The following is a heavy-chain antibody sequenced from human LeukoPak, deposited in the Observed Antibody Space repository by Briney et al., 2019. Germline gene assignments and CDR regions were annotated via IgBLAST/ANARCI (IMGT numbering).Heavy chain of an antibody. CDR3: ASHRWLQAEGLYY. Sequence: GGSLRLSCAASGFTFSNYWMSWVRQAPGKGPEWVANIKQDGSEKYYVDSVKGRFTISRDNAKNSLCLQMNSLRAEDTAVYYWASHRWLQAEGLYYCGQGTLV. CDR2: IKQDGSEK. V-gene: IGHV3-7*01. J-gene: IGHJ4*02. D-gene: IGHD5-24*01. CDR1: GFTFSNYW.